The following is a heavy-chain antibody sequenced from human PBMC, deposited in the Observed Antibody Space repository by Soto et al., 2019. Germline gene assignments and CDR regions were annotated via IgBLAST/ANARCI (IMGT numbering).Heavy chain of an antibody. CDR3: AREADYGDYFHYYGMDV. CDR2: IIPIFGTA. CDR1: GGTFSSYA. V-gene: IGHV1-69*12. J-gene: IGHJ6*02. Sequence: QVQLVQSGAEVKKPGSSVKVSCKASGGTFSSYAISWVRQAPGQGLEWMGGIIPIFGTANYAQKFQGRVTITAXXSXSXXYMELGSLRSEDTAVYYCAREADYGDYFHYYGMDVWGQGTTVTVSS. D-gene: IGHD4-17*01.